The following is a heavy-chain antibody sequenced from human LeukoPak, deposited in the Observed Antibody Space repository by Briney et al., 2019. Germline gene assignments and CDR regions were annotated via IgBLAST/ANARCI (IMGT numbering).Heavy chain of an antibody. V-gene: IGHV1-18*01. CDR1: GYTFTSYG. Sequence: ASVKVSCKASGYTFTSYGISWVRQAPGQGLEWMGWISAYNGNTNYAQKLQGRVTMTTDTSTSTAYMELRSLRSDDTDVYYCARRYCSSTSCYRSIAHGMDVWGQGTTVTVSS. J-gene: IGHJ6*02. CDR2: ISAYNGNT. CDR3: ARRYCSSTSCYRSIAHGMDV. D-gene: IGHD2-2*02.